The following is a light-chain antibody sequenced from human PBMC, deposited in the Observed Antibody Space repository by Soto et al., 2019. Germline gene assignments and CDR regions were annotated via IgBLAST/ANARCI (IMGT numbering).Light chain of an antibody. CDR2: AAS. V-gene: IGKV1-9*01. Sequence: IQLTQSRSSLSASVGDRVSITFRASQGISTYLAWYQQKPGKAPRLLIYAASTLQSGVPSRFSGSGSDTEFTLTISSLQPENFATYYRQQLNNYPLTFGGGTKVDIK. J-gene: IGKJ4*01. CDR1: QGISTY. CDR3: QQLNNYPLT.